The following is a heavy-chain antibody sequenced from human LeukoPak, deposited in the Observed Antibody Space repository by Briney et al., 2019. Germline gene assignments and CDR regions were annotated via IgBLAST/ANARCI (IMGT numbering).Heavy chain of an antibody. CDR2: MSPNSGNT. D-gene: IGHD6-13*01. CDR1: GYTFTSYD. J-gene: IGHJ4*02. CDR3: ARGGGSSWYYY. Sequence: GASETVSCKAYGYTFTSYDINWLRQSPGQGLEWMGWMSPNSGNTAYAQKFQGRVTMTRNTSISTAYMELSSLRSEDTAVYFCARGGGSSWYYYWGQGTLVTVSS. V-gene: IGHV1-8*01.